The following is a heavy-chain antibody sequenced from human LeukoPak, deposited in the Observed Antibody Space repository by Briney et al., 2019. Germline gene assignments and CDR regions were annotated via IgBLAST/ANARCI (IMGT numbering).Heavy chain of an antibody. Sequence: PSQTLSLTCTVSGGSISSGDYYWSWIRQPPGKGLEWIGYIYYSGSTNYNPSLKSRVTISVDTSKNQFSLKLSSVTAADTAVYYCARGLLDGYTHPAAFDIWGQGTMVTVSS. V-gene: IGHV4-61*08. CDR3: ARGLLDGYTHPAAFDI. J-gene: IGHJ3*02. D-gene: IGHD5-24*01. CDR1: GGSISSGDYY. CDR2: IYYSGST.